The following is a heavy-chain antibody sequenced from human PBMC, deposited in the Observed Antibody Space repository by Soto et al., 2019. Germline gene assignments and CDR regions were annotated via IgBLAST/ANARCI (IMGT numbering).Heavy chain of an antibody. J-gene: IGHJ6*02. CDR1: GYSFTSYW. V-gene: IGHV5-51*01. CDR3: ARHRGTSYYYGMDV. Sequence: VESLNISCKGSGYSFTSYWIGWVLQMPGKGLEWMGIIYPGDSDSTYSPSFQGQVTISADKSISTAYLQWSGLKASDTAMYYCARHRGTSYYYGMDVWGQGTTVTVSS. CDR2: IYPGDSDS.